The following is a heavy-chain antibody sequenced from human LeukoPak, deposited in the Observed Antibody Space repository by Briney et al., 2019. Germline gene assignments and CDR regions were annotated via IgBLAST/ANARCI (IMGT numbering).Heavy chain of an antibody. CDR3: ARDPRGIAVAGTGDY. J-gene: IGHJ4*02. D-gene: IGHD6-19*01. CDR1: GFTFSSYG. V-gene: IGHV3-33*01. Sequence: GGPLRLSCAPSGFTFSSYGMHWVRQAPGTGLEWVSVIWYDGSKKYYADSVKGRFTTPRDNSKNTVYLHMNSLRVEDTAVYYCARDPRGIAVAGTGDYWGQGTLVTVSS. CDR2: IWYDGSKK.